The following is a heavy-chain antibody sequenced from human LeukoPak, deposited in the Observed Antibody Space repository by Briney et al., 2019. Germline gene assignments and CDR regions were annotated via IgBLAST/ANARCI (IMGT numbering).Heavy chain of an antibody. V-gene: IGHV3-23*01. CDR2: ISGSGGST. J-gene: IGHJ4*02. CDR3: AKVQAAVGGYYDIGGYSHPFFDY. D-gene: IGHD3-22*01. Sequence: SGGSLRLSCAASGFTFSSYAMSWVRQAPGKGLEWVSAISGSGGSTYYADSVKGRFTISRDSSKNTLYLQMNSLRAEDTAVYYCAKVQAAVGGYYDIGGYSHPFFDYWGQGTLVTVSS. CDR1: GFTFSSYA.